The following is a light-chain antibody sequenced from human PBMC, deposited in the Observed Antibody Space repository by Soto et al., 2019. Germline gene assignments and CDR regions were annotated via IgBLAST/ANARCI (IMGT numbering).Light chain of an antibody. CDR1: SSNIGAGYD. CDR3: QSYDVRLSAVV. Sequence: QSVLTQPPSVSGAPGQRVTISCTGSSSNIGAGYDVHWYQQLPGTAPKLLMFGNKNRPSGVSDRFSGSRSGTSASLAITGLQAEDEADYYCQSYDVRLSAVVFGGGTKLTVL. CDR2: GNK. V-gene: IGLV1-40*01. J-gene: IGLJ2*01.